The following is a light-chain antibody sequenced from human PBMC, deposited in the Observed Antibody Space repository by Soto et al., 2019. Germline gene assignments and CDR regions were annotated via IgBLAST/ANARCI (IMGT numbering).Light chain of an antibody. CDR1: SSDVGTYDL. Sequence: QSALTQPASVSGSPGQSITISCTGTSSDVGTYDLVSWYQQHPGKAPKLMISAVTKRPSGVSDRFSGSKSGNTASLTISGLQTEDEADYYCCSYSGPSTYVVFGGGTKLTVL. CDR2: AVT. V-gene: IGLV2-23*02. CDR3: CSYSGPSTYVV. J-gene: IGLJ2*01.